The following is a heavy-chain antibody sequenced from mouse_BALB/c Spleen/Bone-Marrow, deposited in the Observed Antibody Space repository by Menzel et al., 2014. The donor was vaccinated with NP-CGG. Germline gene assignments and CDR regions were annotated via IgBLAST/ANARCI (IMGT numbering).Heavy chain of an antibody. CDR3: ARLNGNYVLAY. J-gene: IGHJ3*01. CDR1: GYTFTRYT. Sequence: QVQLKQSGAELARPGASVKMSCKASGYTFTRYTMHWVKQRPGQGLEWIGYINPSSGYTNYNQKFKDKATLTADKSSSTVYMQLSSLTSEDSAVYYCARLNGNYVLAYWGQGTLVTVSA. V-gene: IGHV1-4*01. CDR2: INPSSGYT. D-gene: IGHD2-1*01.